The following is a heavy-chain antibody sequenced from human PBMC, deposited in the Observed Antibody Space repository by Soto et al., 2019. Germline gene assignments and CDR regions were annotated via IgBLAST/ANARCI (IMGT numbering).Heavy chain of an antibody. V-gene: IGHV1-69*12. D-gene: IGHD2-2*01. CDR2: IIPIFGTA. Sequence: QVQLVQSGAEVKKPGSSVKVSCKASGGTFSSYAISWVRQAPGQGLEWMGGIIPIFGTANYAQKFQGRVTITADESTSTAYMELSSLRSEDTAVYYCARDLCISTSCYGLDYYYGMDVWGQGTTVTVSS. J-gene: IGHJ6*02. CDR1: GGTFSSYA. CDR3: ARDLCISTSCYGLDYYYGMDV.